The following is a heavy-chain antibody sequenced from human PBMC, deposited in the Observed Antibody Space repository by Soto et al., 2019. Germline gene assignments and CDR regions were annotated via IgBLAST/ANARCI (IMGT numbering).Heavy chain of an antibody. V-gene: IGHV4-39*01. CDR3: ASQHYYDSSGYYVVY. Sequence: PSETLSLTCTVSGGSILDSTYYWAWIRQSPGKGLEWIGTIFYSGGTFYTPSLKSRVTMSVDTSKNQFSLKLSSVTAADTAVYYCASQHYYDSSGYYVVYWGQGTLVTVSS. J-gene: IGHJ4*02. D-gene: IGHD3-22*01. CDR2: IFYSGGT. CDR1: GGSILDSTYY.